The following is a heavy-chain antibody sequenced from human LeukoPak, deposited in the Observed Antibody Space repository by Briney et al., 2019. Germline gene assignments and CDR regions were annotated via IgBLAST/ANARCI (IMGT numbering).Heavy chain of an antibody. J-gene: IGHJ3*02. CDR3: ARDARYYDSSGYYVFDT. CDR1: GGSIRSHY. Sequence: SETLSLTCTVSGGSIRSHYWSWIRQPPGKGLEWIGYIYNNGRTDYNPSLKSRVIISLDTSKNQFSLKLTSVTAADTAVYYCARDARYYDSSGYYVFDTWGQGTKVTVSS. V-gene: IGHV4-59*11. CDR2: IYNNGRT. D-gene: IGHD3-22*01.